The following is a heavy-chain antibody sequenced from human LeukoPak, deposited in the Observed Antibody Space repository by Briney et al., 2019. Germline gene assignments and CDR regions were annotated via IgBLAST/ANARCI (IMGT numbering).Heavy chain of an antibody. CDR2: INPNSGGT. CDR3: ARVSYNYLDY. J-gene: IGHJ4*02. V-gene: IGHV1-2*02. Sequence: AASVKVSCKASGYTFTGDYMHWVRQAPGQGLEWMGWINPNSGGTNYAQKFQGRVTMTRDTSTSTAYMELSRLTSDDTAVYYCARVSYNYLDYWGQGTLVTVSS. D-gene: IGHD5-24*01. CDR1: GYTFTGDY.